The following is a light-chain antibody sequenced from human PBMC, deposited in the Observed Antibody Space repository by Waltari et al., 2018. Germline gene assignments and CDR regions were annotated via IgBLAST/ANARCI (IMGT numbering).Light chain of an antibody. J-gene: IGKJ1*01. CDR1: QTVSTW. CDR2: KTS. V-gene: IGKV1-5*03. CDR3: HQYSSFSQT. Sequence: DIQMTQSPSTLSASVGDRVTITCRASQTVSTWLAWYQQKPGKAPKLLIYKTSILESGVPSSFSGSGSGTDFTLTISRLQPDDFATYFCHQYSSFSQTFGQGTRVEVK.